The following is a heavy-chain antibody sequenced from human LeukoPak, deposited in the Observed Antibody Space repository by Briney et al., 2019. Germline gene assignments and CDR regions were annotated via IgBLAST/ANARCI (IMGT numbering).Heavy chain of an antibody. CDR2: ISGSGGST. J-gene: IGHJ4*02. Sequence: PGGSLRLSCAASGFTFSGFAMSWVRRTPGKGLEWVSAISGSGGSTYYADSVKGRFTISRDNSKNTLYLQMNSLRAEDTAVYYCANFGTTGSNDYWGQGTLVTVSS. CDR3: ANFGTTGSNDY. CDR1: GFTFSGFA. V-gene: IGHV3-23*01. D-gene: IGHD3-9*01.